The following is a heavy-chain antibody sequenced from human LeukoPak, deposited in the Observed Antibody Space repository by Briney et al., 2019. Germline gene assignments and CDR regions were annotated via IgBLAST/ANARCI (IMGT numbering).Heavy chain of an antibody. V-gene: IGHV3-23*01. CDR2: IRGSGGST. Sequence: GGSLRLSCAASGFTFSSYAMSWVRQAPGNGLEWVSAIRGSGGSTYYADSVKGRFTISTDNSKNTLYLQMNSLRAEDTAVYYCAKERRRTTGTTDGMDVWGQGTTVTVSS. J-gene: IGHJ6*02. CDR3: AKERRRTTGTTDGMDV. D-gene: IGHD1-1*01. CDR1: GFTFSSYA.